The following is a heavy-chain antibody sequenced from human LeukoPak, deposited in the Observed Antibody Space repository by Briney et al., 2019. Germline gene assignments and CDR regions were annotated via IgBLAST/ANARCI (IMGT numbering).Heavy chain of an antibody. CDR3: ARLFSWYYVYYYYYYMDV. D-gene: IGHD6-13*01. CDR2: MNPNSGNT. J-gene: IGHJ6*03. Sequence: ALVKVSCKASGYTFTSYDINWVRQATGQGLEWMGWMNPNSGNTGYAQKFQGRVTMTRNTSISTAYMELSSLRSEDTAVYYCARLFSWYYVYYYYYYMDVWGKGTTVTVSS. CDR1: GYTFTSYD. V-gene: IGHV1-8*01.